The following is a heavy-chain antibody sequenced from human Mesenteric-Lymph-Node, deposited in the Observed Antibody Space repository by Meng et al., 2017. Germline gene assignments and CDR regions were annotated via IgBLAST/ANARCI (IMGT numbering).Heavy chain of an antibody. Sequence: RWGARRLKPCGVLALTGAVDGGSFSGYYWSWIRQPPGKGLEWIGEINHSGSTNYNPSLKSRVTISVDTSKNQFSLKLSSVTAADTAVYYCARGRGYGDYGSLYWGQGTMVTVSS. CDR3: ARGRGYGDYGSLY. CDR2: INHSGST. D-gene: IGHD4-17*01. CDR1: GGSFSGYY. J-gene: IGHJ4*02. V-gene: IGHV4-34*01.